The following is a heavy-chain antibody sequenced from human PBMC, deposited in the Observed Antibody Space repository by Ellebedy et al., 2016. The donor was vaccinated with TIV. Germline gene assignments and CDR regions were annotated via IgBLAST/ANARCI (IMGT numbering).Heavy chain of an antibody. V-gene: IGHV4-31*03. CDR1: GGSISSGGYY. CDR2: IYYSGST. D-gene: IGHD3-10*01. J-gene: IGHJ6*02. CDR3: ARMGTMVLGVIVLGMDV. Sequence: LRLSFTVSGGSISSGGYYWSWIRQHPGKGLEWIGYIYYSGSTYYNPSLKSRVAISVDASKNQFSLKLSSVTAADTSVYSCARMGTMVLGVIVLGMDVWGQGTTVTVSS.